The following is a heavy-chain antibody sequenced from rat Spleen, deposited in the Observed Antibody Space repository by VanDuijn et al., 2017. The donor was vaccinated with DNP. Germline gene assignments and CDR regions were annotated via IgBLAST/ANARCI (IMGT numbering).Heavy chain of an antibody. CDR3: TRFHTTGLTWFAY. CDR2: ISSGGST. J-gene: IGHJ3*01. V-gene: IGHV2S12*01. D-gene: IGHD1-9*01. CDR1: GFTFSDYY. Sequence: VQLVESGGGLVQPGRSLKLSCAASGFTFSDYYMAWVRQAPTKGLEWIAAISSGGSTYYNSALKSRLSISRDTSKSQVFLKMNSLQTEDTAIYFCTRFHTTGLTWFAYWGQGTLVTVSS.